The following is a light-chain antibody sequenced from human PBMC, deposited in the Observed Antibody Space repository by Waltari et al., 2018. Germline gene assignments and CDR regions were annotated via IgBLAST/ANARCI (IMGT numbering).Light chain of an antibody. CDR2: KAS. CDR3: QQYNTYWT. Sequence: DVQITQSPSTLSASVGDRVAITCRASQRISTWLAWYQQKPGKAPKLLIYKASTLQSGVPSRFSCSGFGTEFTLTINTLQPDDFATYYCQQYNTYWTFGQGTKVEIK. V-gene: IGKV1-5*03. CDR1: QRISTW. J-gene: IGKJ1*01.